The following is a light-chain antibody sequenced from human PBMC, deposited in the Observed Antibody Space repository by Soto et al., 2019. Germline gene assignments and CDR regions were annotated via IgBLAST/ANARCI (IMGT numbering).Light chain of an antibody. V-gene: IGLV2-14*01. CDR2: EVS. CDR1: SSDVGGYNY. J-gene: IGLJ3*02. Sequence: QSVLTQPASVSGSPGQSITISCTGTSSDVGGYNYVSWYQQHPGKAPKLMIYEVSNRPSGVSNRFSGSKSGNTASLTISGLQAEDEADYYCNSYTSINTLNWVFGGGTKLTVL. CDR3: NSYTSINTLNWV.